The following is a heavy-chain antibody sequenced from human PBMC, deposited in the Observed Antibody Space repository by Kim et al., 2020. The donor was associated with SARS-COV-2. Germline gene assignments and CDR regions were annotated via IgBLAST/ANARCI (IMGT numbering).Heavy chain of an antibody. CDR2: ISSSDSPI. Sequence: GGSLRLSCAASGFTFRSYSMNWVRQAPGKGLEWVSYISSSDSPIYYADSVKGRFTISRDNAKNSLYLQMNSLRDEDTAVYYCARDSGTMIVSEAFDIWGLGTMVTVSS. D-gene: IGHD3-22*01. V-gene: IGHV3-48*02. J-gene: IGHJ3*02. CDR3: ARDSGTMIVSEAFDI. CDR1: GFTFRSYS.